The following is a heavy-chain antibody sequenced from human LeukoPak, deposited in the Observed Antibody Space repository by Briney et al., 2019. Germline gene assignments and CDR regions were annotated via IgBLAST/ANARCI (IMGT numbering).Heavy chain of an antibody. CDR1: GYTFTSYY. Sequence: ASVKVSCKASGYTFTSYYMHWVRQAPGQGLEWMGLINPSGGSTSYAQKFQGRVTMTRDTSTSTVYMELSSLRSEDTAVYDCARDQGQNCGGDCYSLDYWGQGTLVTVSS. V-gene: IGHV1-46*01. CDR2: INPSGGST. CDR3: ARDQGQNCGGDCYSLDY. J-gene: IGHJ4*02. D-gene: IGHD2-21*02.